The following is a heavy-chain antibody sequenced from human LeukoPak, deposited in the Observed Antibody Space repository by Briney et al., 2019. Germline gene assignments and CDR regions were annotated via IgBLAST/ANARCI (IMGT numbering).Heavy chain of an antibody. Sequence: GGSLRLSCSASGFTFTTFWMNWVRQVPGKGLVWVSLINPDVSTTTYADSVKGRFTISRDNDKNTVYLQMNSLGGEDTAIYYCARDLRGSPDRWGQGTLVTVSS. V-gene: IGHV3-74*01. D-gene: IGHD3-16*01. CDR3: ARDLRGSPDR. CDR1: GFTFTTFW. J-gene: IGHJ5*02. CDR2: INPDVSTT.